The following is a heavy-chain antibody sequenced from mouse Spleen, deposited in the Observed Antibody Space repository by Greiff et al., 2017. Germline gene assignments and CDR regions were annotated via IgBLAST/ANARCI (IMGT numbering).Heavy chain of an antibody. D-gene: IGHD2-14*01. CDR3: ARGDYRYALYAMDY. Sequence: VQLQESGAELVRPGSSVKISCKASGYAFSSYWMNWVKQRPGQGLEWIGQIYPGDGDTNYNGKFKGKATLTADKSSSTAYMQLSSLTSEDSAVYFCARGDYRYALYAMDYWGQGTSVTVSS. CDR1: GYAFSSYW. J-gene: IGHJ4*01. CDR2: IYPGDGDT. V-gene: IGHV1-80*01.